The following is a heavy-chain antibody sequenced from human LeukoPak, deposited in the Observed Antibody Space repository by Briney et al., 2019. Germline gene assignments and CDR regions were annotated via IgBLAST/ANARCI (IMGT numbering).Heavy chain of an antibody. V-gene: IGHV3-21*01. Sequence: GGSLRLSCAASGFTFSSYSMNWVRQAPGKGLEWVSSIGSSSNYIYYADSVKGRFTISRDSAKNSLYLQMNSLRAEDTAVYYCARGGYSSGPDYWGQGTLVTVSS. CDR2: IGSSSNYI. CDR3: ARGGYSSGPDY. J-gene: IGHJ4*02. D-gene: IGHD6-25*01. CDR1: GFTFSSYS.